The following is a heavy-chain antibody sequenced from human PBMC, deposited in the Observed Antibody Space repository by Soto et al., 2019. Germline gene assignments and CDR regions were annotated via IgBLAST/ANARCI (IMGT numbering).Heavy chain of an antibody. D-gene: IGHD3-22*01. J-gene: IGHJ4*02. CDR2: ISSGGTST. Sequence: XGSLRLSCASSVCTFSTYAMSCVRHSPGKGLEWVSAISSGGTSTYYADSVKGRFTISRDNPKNTLFLQMISLRAEDTAIYYCAKDDTGFYDISGRGYWGQGTLCSVSS. V-gene: IGHV3-23*01. CDR3: AKDDTGFYDISGRGY. CDR1: VCTFSTYA.